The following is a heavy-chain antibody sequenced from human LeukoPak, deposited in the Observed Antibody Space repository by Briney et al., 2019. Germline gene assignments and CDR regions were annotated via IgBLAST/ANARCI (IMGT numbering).Heavy chain of an antibody. D-gene: IGHD4/OR15-4a*01. V-gene: IGHV3-74*01. J-gene: IGHJ3*01. CDR2: IYSDATNT. CDR3: VRDRPAKYFGAGVDAFDL. Sequence: PGGSLRLSCAASGFIFSSFWMHWVRQAPGKGLVWVSRIYSDATNTNYADSVKGRFTISRDNAKSTLYLQMNGLRAEDTAVYFCVRDRPAKYFGAGVDAFDLRGQGTMVTVSS. CDR1: GFIFSSFW.